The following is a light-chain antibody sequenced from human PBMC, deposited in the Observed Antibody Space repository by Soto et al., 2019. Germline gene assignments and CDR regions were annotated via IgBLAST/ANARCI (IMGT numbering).Light chain of an antibody. V-gene: IGLV2-14*01. J-gene: IGLJ3*02. CDR1: SSDVGGYNY. CDR3: SSYTITNSWV. CDR2: DVS. Sequence: QSALTQSASVSGSPGQSITISCTGTSSDVGGYNYVSWYQQHPGKAPKLIIYDVSNRPSGVSTRFSGSKSGNTASLTISGLQADDEADYSCSSYTITNSWVFGGGTKLTVL.